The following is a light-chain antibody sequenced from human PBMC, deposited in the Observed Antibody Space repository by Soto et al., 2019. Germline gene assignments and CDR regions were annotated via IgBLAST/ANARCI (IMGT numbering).Light chain of an antibody. CDR2: EVS. Sequence: QSVLTQPPSASGSPGQSVTISCTGTSSDVGGYNYVSWYQQDPGKAPKLMISEVSKRPSGVPDRFSGSKSGNTASLTVSGLQAEDEADYYCSSFAGSNVVFGGGTKLTVL. V-gene: IGLV2-8*01. CDR3: SSFAGSNVV. CDR1: SSDVGGYNY. J-gene: IGLJ2*01.